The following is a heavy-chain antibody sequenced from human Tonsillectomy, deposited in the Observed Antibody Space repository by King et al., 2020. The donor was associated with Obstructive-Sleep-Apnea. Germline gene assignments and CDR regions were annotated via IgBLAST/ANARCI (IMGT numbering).Heavy chain of an antibody. J-gene: IGHJ4*02. CDR1: GFIFTKAW. CDR2: VKSKMDGGTT. D-gene: IGHD6-19*01. CDR3: NTAYSAGWCFDY. Sequence: VQLVESGGGFIKSGGSLSLSCAASGFIFTKAWMSWVRPAPGKGLEWVGRVKSKMDGGTTDYAAPVKGRFSSSRDDSKNTLYLEMNSLKTEDTAVYYCNTAYSAGWCFDYWGQGALVTVSS. V-gene: IGHV3-15*01.